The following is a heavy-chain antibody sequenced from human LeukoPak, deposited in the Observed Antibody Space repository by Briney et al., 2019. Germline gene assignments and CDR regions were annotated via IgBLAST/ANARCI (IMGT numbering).Heavy chain of an antibody. D-gene: IGHD3-22*01. CDR3: ARDLVVMGNAFDI. Sequence: GGSLRLSCAASGFTVSNNYMTWVRQAPGKGLEWVSSISSSSSYIYYADSVKGRFTISRDNAKNSLYLQMNSLRAEDTAVYYCARDLVVMGNAFDIWGQGTMVTVSS. V-gene: IGHV3-21*01. CDR1: GFTVSNNY. J-gene: IGHJ3*02. CDR2: ISSSSSYI.